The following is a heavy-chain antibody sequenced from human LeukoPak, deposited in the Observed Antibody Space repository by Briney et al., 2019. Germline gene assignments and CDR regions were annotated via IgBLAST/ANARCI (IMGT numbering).Heavy chain of an antibody. Sequence: PGGSLRLSCAASGFTFSSYWMHWVRQAPGKGLVWVSRINTDGSSTSYADSVKGRFTISRDNAKNTLYLQMNSLRAEDTAVYYCAREGPPVPVAAGSGYWPIDYWGQGTLVTVSS. D-gene: IGHD3-22*01. V-gene: IGHV3-74*01. J-gene: IGHJ4*02. CDR3: AREGPPVPVAAGSGYWPIDY. CDR2: INTDGSST. CDR1: GFTFSSYW.